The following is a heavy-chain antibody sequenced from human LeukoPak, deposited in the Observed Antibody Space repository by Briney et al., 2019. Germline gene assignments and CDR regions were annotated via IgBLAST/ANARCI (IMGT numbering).Heavy chain of an antibody. CDR2: INPNSGGT. CDR1: GYTFTGYY. V-gene: IGHV1-2*02. Sequence: RASVKVSCKASGYTFTGYYVHWVRQAPGQGLEWMGWINPNSGGTNYAQKFQGRVTMTRDTSISTAYMEPSRLRSDDTAVYYCARDNSSGYLLDYWGQGTLVTVSS. J-gene: IGHJ4*02. D-gene: IGHD3-22*01. CDR3: ARDNSSGYLLDY.